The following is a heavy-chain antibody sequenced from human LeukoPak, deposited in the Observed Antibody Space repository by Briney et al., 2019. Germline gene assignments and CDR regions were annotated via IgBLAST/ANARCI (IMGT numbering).Heavy chain of an antibody. CDR2: IYSGGTT. V-gene: IGHV3-66*01. J-gene: IGHJ4*02. Sequence: GGSLRLSCAASGFTVSSNYMSWVRQAPGKGLEWVSIIYSGGTTYYADSVKGRFTISRDNSENTLYLQMNSLRAEDTAVYYCARAPKVTTNFDYWGQGTLVTVSS. D-gene: IGHD4-17*01. CDR1: GFTVSSNY. CDR3: ARAPKVTTNFDY.